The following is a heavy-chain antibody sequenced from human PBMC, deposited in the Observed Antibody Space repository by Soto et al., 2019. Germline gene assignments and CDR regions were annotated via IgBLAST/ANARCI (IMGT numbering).Heavy chain of an antibody. J-gene: IGHJ5*02. CDR1: GVSITSHY. V-gene: IGHV4-59*11. Sequence: SETLSLTCDVSGVSITSHYWNWIRQSPGMGLEWIGSTYFRGSASYNPSLKSRVTISLDTSKDQLSLTLSAVTAADSAVYYCARDLRSRGWFDPWGPGILGTV. CDR3: ARDLRSRGWFDP. CDR2: TYFRGSA.